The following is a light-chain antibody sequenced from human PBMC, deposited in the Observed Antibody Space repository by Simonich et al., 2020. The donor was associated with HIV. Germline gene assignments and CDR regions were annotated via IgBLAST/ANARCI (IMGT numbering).Light chain of an antibody. Sequence: DIVMTQSQDSLAVSLGERDTINCKSSQSVLSSSNNQNYLAWSQPKPGQPPKLLIYWASTRESGVPDRFSGSGSGTDFTLTISSLQAEDVAVYYCQQYYSTPRTFGQGTKVEIK. V-gene: IGKV4-1*01. CDR1: QSVLSSSNNQNY. CDR3: QQYYSTPRT. J-gene: IGKJ1*01. CDR2: WAS.